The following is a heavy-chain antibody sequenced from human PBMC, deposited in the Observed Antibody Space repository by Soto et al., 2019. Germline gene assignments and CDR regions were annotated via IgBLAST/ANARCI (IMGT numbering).Heavy chain of an antibody. V-gene: IGHV3-23*01. Sequence: GGSLRLSCAASGFTFSSHAMSWVRQAPGKGLEWVSAISGSGGSTYYADSVKGRFTISRDNSKNTLYLQMNSLRAEDTAVYYCAKGGYRGFWSGYYFECWGQGTLVTVSS. J-gene: IGHJ4*02. D-gene: IGHD3-3*01. CDR1: GFTFSSHA. CDR2: ISGSGGST. CDR3: AKGGYRGFWSGYYFEC.